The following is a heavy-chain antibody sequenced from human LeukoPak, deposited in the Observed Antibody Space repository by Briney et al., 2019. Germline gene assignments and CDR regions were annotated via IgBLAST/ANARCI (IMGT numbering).Heavy chain of an antibody. CDR3: ARRRYGYCSSTSCSAAFDY. Sequence: ASVKVSCKASGYTFTGYYMHWVRQAPGQGLEWMGWINPNSGGTNYAQKFQGRVTMTRDTSISTAYMELSRLRSDDTAVYYCARRRYGYCSSTSCSAAFDYWGQGTLVTVSS. CDR1: GYTFTGYY. J-gene: IGHJ4*02. D-gene: IGHD2-2*03. CDR2: INPNSGGT. V-gene: IGHV1-2*02.